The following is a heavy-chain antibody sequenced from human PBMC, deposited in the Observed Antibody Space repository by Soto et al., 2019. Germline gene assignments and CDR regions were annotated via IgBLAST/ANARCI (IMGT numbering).Heavy chain of an antibody. CDR3: ARVTIGWSLFDF. Sequence: SETLSRTGSVSGDSMRNFYLSWSRQSPGKGLEWIGYISYSGSTDYNPSLRGRVIISVDTSRNQFSLKLSSVTAADTAVYYCARVTIGWSLFDFWGQGTLVTVSS. CDR1: GDSMRNFY. J-gene: IGHJ4*02. V-gene: IGHV4-59*12. D-gene: IGHD6-19*01. CDR2: ISYSGST.